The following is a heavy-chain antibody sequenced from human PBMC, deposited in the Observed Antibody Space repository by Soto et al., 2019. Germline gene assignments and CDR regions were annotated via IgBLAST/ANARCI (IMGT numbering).Heavy chain of an antibody. CDR1: GFTFSSYG. D-gene: IGHD4-17*01. Sequence: QVQLVESGGGVVQPGRSLRLSCAASGFTFSSYGMHWVRQAPGKGLEWVAVISYDGSNKYYADSVKGRFTISRDNSKNTLYLQMNSLRAEDTAVYYCAKDRDEGAYGDVHFDYWGQGTLVTVSS. J-gene: IGHJ4*02. V-gene: IGHV3-30*18. CDR3: AKDRDEGAYGDVHFDY. CDR2: ISYDGSNK.